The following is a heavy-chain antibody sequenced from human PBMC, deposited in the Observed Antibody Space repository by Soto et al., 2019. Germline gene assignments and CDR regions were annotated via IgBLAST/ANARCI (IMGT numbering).Heavy chain of an antibody. CDR2: ISYDGNNK. J-gene: IGHJ4*02. D-gene: IGHD1-1*01. CDR1: GFTFSSYG. Sequence: QVQLVESGGGVVQPGRSLRLSCAASGFTFSSYGMHCVRQAPGKGLQWLAVISYDGNNKYYADSVKGRFTFSRDNSKNTLYLQRNSLRAEETAGYYCAKSVYNGNDGFFDSWGKGTLVPVSS. CDR3: AKSVYNGNDGFFDS. V-gene: IGHV3-30*18.